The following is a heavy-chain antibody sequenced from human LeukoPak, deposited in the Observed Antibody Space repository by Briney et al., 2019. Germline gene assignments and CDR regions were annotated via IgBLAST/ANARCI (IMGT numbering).Heavy chain of an antibody. D-gene: IGHD3-22*01. CDR2: ISCDGSNK. J-gene: IGHJ4*02. Sequence: GGSLRLSCAASGFTFSSYAMHWVRQAPGKGLEWVAVISCDGSNKYYADSVKGRFTISRDNSKNTLYLQMNSLRAEDTAVYYCARGISHYYDSSGYYYPWIDYWGQGTLVTVSS. CDR3: ARGISHYYDSSGYYYPWIDY. V-gene: IGHV3-30*04. CDR1: GFTFSSYA.